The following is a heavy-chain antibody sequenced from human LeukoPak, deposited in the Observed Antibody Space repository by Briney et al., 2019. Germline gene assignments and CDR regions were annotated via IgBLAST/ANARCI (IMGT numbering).Heavy chain of an antibody. CDR1: GYTFTSYY. Sequence: ASVKVSCKASGYTFTSYYMHWVRHAPGQGLEWMGIINPSGGSPSYAQKFQGRVTMTRDMSTSTVYMELSSLRSEDTAVYYCARTKAPMPTFLLEWLFDYWGQGTLVTVSS. J-gene: IGHJ4*02. CDR3: ARTKAPMPTFLLEWLFDY. CDR2: INPSGGSP. V-gene: IGHV1-46*01. D-gene: IGHD3-3*01.